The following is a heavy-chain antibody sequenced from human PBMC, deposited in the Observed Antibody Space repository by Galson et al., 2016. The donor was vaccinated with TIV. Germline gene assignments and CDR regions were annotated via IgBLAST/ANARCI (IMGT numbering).Heavy chain of an antibody. D-gene: IGHD6-19*01. CDR1: GFRFNSYA. J-gene: IGHJ4*02. CDR2: IGGTGGST. CDR3: SKDRQWRPSSLDY. Sequence: SLRLSCAASGFRFNSYAMNWVRQAPGKGLEWVSSIGGTGGSTYYADSVKGRFTISRDSYKDTVYLQMNSLRAEDTAIYVCSKDRQWRPSSLDYWGQGILVTVSS. V-gene: IGHV3-23*01.